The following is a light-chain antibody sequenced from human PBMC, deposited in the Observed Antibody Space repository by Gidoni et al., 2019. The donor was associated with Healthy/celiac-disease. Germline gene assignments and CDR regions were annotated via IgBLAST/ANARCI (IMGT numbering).Light chain of an antibody. V-gene: IGKV1-39*01. J-gene: IGKJ1*01. CDR1: QSISSY. Sequence: DIQRTQSPSSLSASVGDSVTITCRASQSISSYLNWYQQKPGKAPQLLIYAASSLPSGVPSRFSGSGSGTDFTLTISSLQPEDVATYYCQQSYSTPWTFGQGTKVEIK. CDR2: AAS. CDR3: QQSYSTPWT.